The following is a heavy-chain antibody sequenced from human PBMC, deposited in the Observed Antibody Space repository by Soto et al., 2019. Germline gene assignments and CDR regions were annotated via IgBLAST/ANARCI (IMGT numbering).Heavy chain of an antibody. D-gene: IGHD2-2*01. Sequence: QVQLVESGGGVVQPGRSLRLSCAASGFTFSTYGMHWVRQAPGKGLEWVAVISYDGSNKYYADSVKGRFTISRDNSKNTLDLQMNSLRAEDTAVYYCARVVPAAMYYYYGMDVWGQGTTVTVSS. J-gene: IGHJ6*02. CDR2: ISYDGSNK. V-gene: IGHV3-30*03. CDR3: ARVVPAAMYYYYGMDV. CDR1: GFTFSTYG.